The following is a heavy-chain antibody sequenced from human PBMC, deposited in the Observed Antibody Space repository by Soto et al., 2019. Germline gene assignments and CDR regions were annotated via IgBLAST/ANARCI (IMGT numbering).Heavy chain of an antibody. Sequence: SETLSLTCTVSGGSISSSSYYWGWIRQPPGKGLEWIGSIYYSGSTYYNPSLKSRVTISVDTSKNQFSLKLSSVTAADTAVYCCARQYYDFWSGQSNWFDPWGQGTLVTVSS. V-gene: IGHV4-39*01. CDR3: ARQYYDFWSGQSNWFDP. D-gene: IGHD3-3*01. CDR2: IYYSGST. CDR1: GGSISSSSYY. J-gene: IGHJ5*02.